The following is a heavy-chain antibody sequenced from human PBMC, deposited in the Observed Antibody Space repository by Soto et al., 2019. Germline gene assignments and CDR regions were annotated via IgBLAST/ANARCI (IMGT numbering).Heavy chain of an antibody. V-gene: IGHV4-59*01. CDR2: IYYSGST. D-gene: IGHD2-2*01. Sequence: SETLSLTCTVSGGSIDSYHWTWIRQPPGRGLEWIGYIYYSGSTNYNPSLKSRVTISVDTSKNQFSLKLSSVTAADTAVYYCVRVLPQLLDSSYHGMDAWGQATTVPISS. J-gene: IGHJ6*02. CDR1: GGSIDSYH. CDR3: VRVLPQLLDSSYHGMDA.